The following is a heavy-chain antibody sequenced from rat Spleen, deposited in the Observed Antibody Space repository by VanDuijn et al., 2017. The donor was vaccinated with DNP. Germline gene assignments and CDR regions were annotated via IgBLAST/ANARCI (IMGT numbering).Heavy chain of an antibody. V-gene: IGHV3-3*01. CDR1: VYSITSGYR. D-gene: IGHD1-4*01. J-gene: IGHJ4*01. CDR2: INSAGST. CDR3: ARWPGYNPPYAMDA. Sequence: EVQLQESGPGLVKPSQSLSLTCSVTVYSITSGYRWNWIRKFPGNKLEWMGYINSAGSTKYNPSLKSRISIIRDTSKNQLFLQVNSVTTEDTATYHCARWPGYNPPYAMDAWGQGTSVTVSS.